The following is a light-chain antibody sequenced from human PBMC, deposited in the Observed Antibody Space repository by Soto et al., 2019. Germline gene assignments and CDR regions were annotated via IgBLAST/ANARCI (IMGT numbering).Light chain of an antibody. CDR3: QQRREG. CDR2: DAS. J-gene: IGKJ3*01. CDR1: QSVSAC. V-gene: IGKV3-11*01. Sequence: EIVLTQSPSTLSLSPGERATISCRASQSVSACLAWYQLKPGQAPRLLIYDASTRATGIPARFSGSGSGTDFTLTIRSLEPEDSALYYCQQRREGFGHGTKVDI.